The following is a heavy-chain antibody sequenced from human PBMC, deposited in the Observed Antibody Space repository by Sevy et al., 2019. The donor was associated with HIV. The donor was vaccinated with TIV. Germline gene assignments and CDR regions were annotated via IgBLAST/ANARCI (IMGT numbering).Heavy chain of an antibody. CDR2: IYYNGRT. CDR3: ARSLADYYSGMDV. V-gene: IGHV4-59*01. CDR1: GASISSYY. J-gene: IGHJ6*02. Sequence: SETLSLTCTVSGASISSYYWSWIRQPPGKGLEWVGYIYYNGRTNYNPSLKSRVTISVDTSKNQFSLKLISVTAADTAVYYCARSLADYYSGMDVWGQGTTVTVSS.